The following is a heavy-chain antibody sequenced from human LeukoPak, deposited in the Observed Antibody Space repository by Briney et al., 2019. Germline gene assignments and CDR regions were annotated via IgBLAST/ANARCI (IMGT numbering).Heavy chain of an antibody. CDR2: ISCNSGRI. Sequence: GGSLRLSRAASGFTFDDYAMHWVRQAPGKGLEWVSGISCNSGRIAYADSVKGRFTISRDKAKKSLYLQMNSLRTEDTAFYYCAKGITFGGVIVPDFAYWGQGTLVTVSS. V-gene: IGHV3-9*01. J-gene: IGHJ4*02. D-gene: IGHD3-16*02. CDR3: AKGITFGGVIVPDFAY. CDR1: GFTFDDYA.